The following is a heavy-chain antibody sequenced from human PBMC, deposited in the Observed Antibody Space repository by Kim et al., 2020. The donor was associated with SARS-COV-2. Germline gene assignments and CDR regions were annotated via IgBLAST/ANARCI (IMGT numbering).Heavy chain of an antibody. V-gene: IGHV3-15*01. CDR1: GFTFSNAW. Sequence: GGSLRLSCAASGFTFSNAWMSWVRQAPGKGLEWVGRIKSKTDGGTTDYAAPVKGRFTISRDDSKNTLYLQMNSLKTEDTAVYYCTTERVLRYFDWFMDVWGQGTTVTVSS. CDR3: TTERVLRYFDWFMDV. D-gene: IGHD3-9*01. CDR2: IKSKTDGGTT. J-gene: IGHJ6*02.